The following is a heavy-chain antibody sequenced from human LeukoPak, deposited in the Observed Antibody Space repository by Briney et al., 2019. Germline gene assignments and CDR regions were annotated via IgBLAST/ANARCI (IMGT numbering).Heavy chain of an antibody. CDR3: AKPPKEYQLLLVDY. J-gene: IGHJ4*02. V-gene: IGHV3-23*01. D-gene: IGHD2-2*01. CDR1: GFTFSTYA. Sequence: GGSLRLSCAASGFTFSTYAMSWVRQAPGKGLEWVSAISGSGGSTYYADSVKGRFTISRDNSKNTLYLQMNSLRAEDTAVYYCAKPPKEYQLLLVDYWGQGTLVTVSS. CDR2: ISGSGGST.